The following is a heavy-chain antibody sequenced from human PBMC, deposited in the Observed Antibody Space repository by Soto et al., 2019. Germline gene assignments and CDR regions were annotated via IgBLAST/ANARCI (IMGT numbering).Heavy chain of an antibody. CDR2: ISYDGSNK. J-gene: IGHJ3*02. V-gene: IGHV3-30-3*01. D-gene: IGHD3-22*01. CDR3: ARWSNYDSSDHDAFGI. CDR1: GFTFSSYA. Sequence: QVQLVESGGGVVQPGRSLRLSCAASGFTFSSYAMHWVRQAPGKGLEWVAVISYDGSNKYYADSVKGRFTISRDNSKNTLYLQMNSLRAEDTAVYYCARWSNYDSSDHDAFGIWGQGTMVTVSS.